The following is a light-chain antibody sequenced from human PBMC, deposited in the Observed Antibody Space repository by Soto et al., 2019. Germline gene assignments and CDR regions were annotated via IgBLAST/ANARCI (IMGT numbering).Light chain of an antibody. V-gene: IGKV3-15*01. Sequence: EIVMTQSSATLAGSPGETVTLSCRASQSLSGNLAWYQQQPGQAPRLLIFRASTRATGVPARFGGRGSGTEFTLTISGLQSEDFAVYYWQQYSKWPPWTFGPGTKVDI. CDR3: QQYSKWPPWT. CDR1: QSLSGN. CDR2: RAS. J-gene: IGKJ1*01.